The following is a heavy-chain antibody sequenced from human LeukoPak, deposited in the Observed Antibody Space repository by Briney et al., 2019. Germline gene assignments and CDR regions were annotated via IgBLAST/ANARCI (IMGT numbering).Heavy chain of an antibody. V-gene: IGHV3-13*01. J-gene: IGHJ4*02. CDR1: GFTFSSYD. CDR2: IGTAGDT. D-gene: IGHD1-26*01. CDR3: ARGSEGIVGATTAGFDY. Sequence: GGSLRLSCAASGFTFSSYDMHWARQATGKGLEWVSAIGTAGDTYYPGSVKGRFTISRENAKNSLYLQMNSLRAGDTAVYYCARGSEGIVGATTAGFDYWGQGTLVTVSS.